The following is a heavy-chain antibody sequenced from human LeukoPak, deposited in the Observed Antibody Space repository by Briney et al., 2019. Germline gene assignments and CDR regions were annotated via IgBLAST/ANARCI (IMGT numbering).Heavy chain of an antibody. CDR2: IRADGSNK. CDR3: ARDGYSFGYYYMDV. Sequence: GGSLRLSCAASGFTFSNYAMHWVRQAPGKGLEWVAFIRADGSNKYYADSVKGRFTISRDNAKNSLYLQMNSLRAEDTAVYYCARDGYSFGYYYMDVWGKGTTVTISS. D-gene: IGHD5-18*01. J-gene: IGHJ6*03. CDR1: GFTFSNYA. V-gene: IGHV3-30*02.